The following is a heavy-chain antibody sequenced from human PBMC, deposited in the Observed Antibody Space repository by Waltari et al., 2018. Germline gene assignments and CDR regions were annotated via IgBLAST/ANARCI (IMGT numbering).Heavy chain of an antibody. D-gene: IGHD6-19*01. V-gene: IGHV3-23*03. CDR1: GFSFSTYE. CDR2: WDKLDNR. Sequence: EVKLLVTGGGLIEPGGSLRFSCVASGFSFSTYEMSWVRQAPGKGLEWVSVWDKLDNRHYGSSVKGRFTISRDNSRNTLYLELNNLRVEDTAKYFCVKGGWLDDWGQGTLVTVSS. J-gene: IGHJ4*02. CDR3: VKGGWLDD.